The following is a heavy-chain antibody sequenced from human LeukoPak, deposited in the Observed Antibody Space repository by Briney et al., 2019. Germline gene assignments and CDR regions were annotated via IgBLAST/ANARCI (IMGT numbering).Heavy chain of an antibody. CDR1: GGSFSGYY. CDR3: ARDGIAAAGSWFDP. J-gene: IGHJ5*02. D-gene: IGHD6-13*01. CDR2: INHSGST. Sequence: SETLSLTCAVYGGSFSGYYWSWIRQHPGKGLEWIGEINHSGSTNYNPSLKSRVTISVDTSKNQFSLKLSSVTAADTAVYYCARDGIAAAGSWFDPWGQGTLVTVSS. V-gene: IGHV4-34*01.